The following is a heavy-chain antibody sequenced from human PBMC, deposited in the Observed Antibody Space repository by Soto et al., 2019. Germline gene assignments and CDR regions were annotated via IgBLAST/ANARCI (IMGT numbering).Heavy chain of an antibody. CDR3: ASRRITIFGVVIAYGMDV. CDR1: GGTFSSYA. D-gene: IGHD3-3*01. V-gene: IGHV1-69*06. J-gene: IGHJ6*02. Sequence: SVKVSCKASGGTFSSYAISWVRQAPGQGLEWMGGIIPIFGTANYAQKFQGRVTITADKSTSTAYMELSSLRSEDTAVYYCASRRITIFGVVIAYGMDVWGRGTTVTVSS. CDR2: IIPIFGTA.